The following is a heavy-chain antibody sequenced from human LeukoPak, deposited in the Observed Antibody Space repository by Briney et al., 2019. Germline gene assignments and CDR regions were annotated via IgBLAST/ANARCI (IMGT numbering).Heavy chain of an antibody. Sequence: GGSLRLSCAASGFTFSSYAMSWVHQAPGKGLEWVSAISGSGGSTYYADSVKGRFTISRDNSKNTLYLQMNSLRAEDTAVYYCAKDTDFWSGSSSDFDYWGQGTLVTVSS. J-gene: IGHJ4*02. V-gene: IGHV3-23*01. CDR1: GFTFSSYA. D-gene: IGHD3-3*01. CDR3: AKDTDFWSGSSSDFDY. CDR2: ISGSGGST.